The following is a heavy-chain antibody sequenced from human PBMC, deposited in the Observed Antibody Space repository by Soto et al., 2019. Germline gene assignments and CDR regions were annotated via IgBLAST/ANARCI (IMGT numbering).Heavy chain of an antibody. CDR2: MNPNIGNT. Sequence: EASVKVSCKASGYTFTSYDINWVRQATGQGLEWMGWMNPNIGNTGYAQKFQGRVTMTRNTSISTAYMELSSLRSEDTAVYYCARDPGSSGTNYYYYGMDVWGQGTTVTVSS. V-gene: IGHV1-8*01. J-gene: IGHJ6*02. CDR3: ARDPGSSGTNYYYYGMDV. D-gene: IGHD6-19*01. CDR1: GYTFTSYD.